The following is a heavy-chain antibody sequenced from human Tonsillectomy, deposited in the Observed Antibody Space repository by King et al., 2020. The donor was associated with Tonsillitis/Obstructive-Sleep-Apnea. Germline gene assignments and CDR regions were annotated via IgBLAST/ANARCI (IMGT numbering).Heavy chain of an antibody. D-gene: IGHD5-12*01. Sequence: VQLQESGPGLVKPSETLSLTCTVSAASISHYSWSWIRQPPGKGLEWIGYIYNSGSTNYSPSLKSRVTISVDTSKNQFSLKLSSVTAGDTAFYYCARAPVATTVDYWGQGTLVTVSS. CDR1: AASISHYS. V-gene: IGHV4-59*01. J-gene: IGHJ4*02. CDR3: ARAPVATTVDY. CDR2: IYNSGST.